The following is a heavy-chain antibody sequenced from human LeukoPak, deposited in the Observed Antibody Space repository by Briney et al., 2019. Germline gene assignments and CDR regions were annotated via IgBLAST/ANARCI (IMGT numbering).Heavy chain of an antibody. CDR2: IRYDGSNK. J-gene: IGHJ4*02. CDR1: GFTFSSYG. V-gene: IGHV3-30*02. CDR3: AKARLPRYYFDY. Sequence: PGGSLRLSCAASGFTFSSYGMHWVRQAPGKGLEWVAFIRYDGSNKYYPDSVKGRFTISRDNSNSSLYLQMNSLRPEDTAIYYCAKARLPRYYFDYWGQGTLVTVSS.